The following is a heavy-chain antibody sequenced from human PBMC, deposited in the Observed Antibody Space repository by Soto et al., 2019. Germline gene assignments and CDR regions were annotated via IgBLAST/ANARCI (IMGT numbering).Heavy chain of an antibody. J-gene: IGHJ4*02. CDR1: GFTFSSYA. D-gene: IGHD4-17*01. V-gene: IGHV3-23*01. Sequence: GGSLRLSCAASGFTFSSYAMSWVRQAPGKGLEWVSAISGSGGSTYYVESVKGRFTISRDNSKNTLYLQMNSLRAEDTAVYYCAKVRANDYGDYLYWGQGTLVTVSS. CDR2: ISGSGGST. CDR3: AKVRANDYGDYLY.